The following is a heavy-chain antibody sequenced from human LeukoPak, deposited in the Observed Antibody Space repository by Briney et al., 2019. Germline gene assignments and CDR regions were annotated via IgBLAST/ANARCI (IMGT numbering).Heavy chain of an antibody. J-gene: IGHJ4*02. CDR3: ARKGSGQWLAEHHFDY. D-gene: IGHD6-19*01. CDR2: INPNSGVT. CDR1: GYTFTGYY. Sequence: ASVKVSCKASGYTFTGYYMHWVRQAPGRGLEWMGWINPNSGVTNFAQKFQGRVTMTRDTSISTAYMELSSLTSDDTAVYYCARKGSGQWLAEHHFDYWGQGTLVIVSS. V-gene: IGHV1-2*02.